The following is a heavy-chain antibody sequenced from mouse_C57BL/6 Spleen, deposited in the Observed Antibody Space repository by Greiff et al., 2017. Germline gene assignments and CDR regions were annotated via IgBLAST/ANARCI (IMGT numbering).Heavy chain of an antibody. Sequence: EVMLVESGGGLVQPGGSLSLSCAASGFTFTDYYMSWVRQPPGKALEWLGFIRNKANGYTTEYSASVKGRFTISRDNSQSILYLQMNALRAEDSATYYCARRPTVVATRYFDVWGTGTTVTVSS. CDR1: GFTFTDYY. D-gene: IGHD1-1*01. CDR3: ARRPTVVATRYFDV. V-gene: IGHV7-3*01. CDR2: IRNKANGYTT. J-gene: IGHJ1*03.